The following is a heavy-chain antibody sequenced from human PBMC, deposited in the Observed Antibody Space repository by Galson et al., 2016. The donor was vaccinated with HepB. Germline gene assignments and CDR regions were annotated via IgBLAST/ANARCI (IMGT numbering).Heavy chain of an antibody. D-gene: IGHD3-3*01. Sequence: APGKGLEWVSIIWYDGVKKFYADSVKGRFTISRDNSKNTVHLQMNNLRVEDTAVYYCARDDDIWSGYMTGGGLAPWGQGTLVTVSS. CDR3: ARDDDIWSGYMTGGGLAP. J-gene: IGHJ5*02. CDR2: IWYDGVKK. V-gene: IGHV3-33*01.